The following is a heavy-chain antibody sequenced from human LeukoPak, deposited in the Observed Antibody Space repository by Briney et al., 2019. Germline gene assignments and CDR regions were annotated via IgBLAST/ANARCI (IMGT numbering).Heavy chain of an antibody. J-gene: IGHJ4*02. CDR3: ANSLIRGDKVGGAFDN. CDR1: GFSFDDHT. CDR2: ISWDGHST. Sequence: GGSLRLSCAGSGFSFDDHTMHWVRQAPGKGLEWVSLISWDGHSTYYADSVKGRFTISRDNSKNSLHMKMNSLRTEDTALYYCANSLIRGDKVGGAFDNWGQGTLVTVSS. D-gene: IGHD3-10*01. V-gene: IGHV3-43*01.